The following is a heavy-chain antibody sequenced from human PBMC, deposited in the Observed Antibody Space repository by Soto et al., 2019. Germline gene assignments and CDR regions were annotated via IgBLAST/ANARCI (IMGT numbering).Heavy chain of an antibody. CDR2: IYYSGST. Sequence: QVQLQESGPGLMKPSETLSLTCTVSGGSISSYYWSWIRQPPGKGLEWIGYIYYSGSTNYNPSLKSRVTISVDTSKNQFSLKLSSVTAADTAVYYCARFNWYFDLWGRGTLVTVSS. J-gene: IGHJ2*01. CDR3: ARFNWYFDL. V-gene: IGHV4-59*08. CDR1: GGSISSYY.